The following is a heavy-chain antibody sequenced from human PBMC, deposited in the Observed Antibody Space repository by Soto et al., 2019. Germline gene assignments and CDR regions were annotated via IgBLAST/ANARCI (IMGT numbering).Heavy chain of an antibody. CDR3: ARHSYSSMPRTPFDI. V-gene: IGHV4-39*01. J-gene: IGHJ3*02. D-gene: IGHD5-18*01. Sequence: SETLSLTCTVSGGSISSSSYYWGWIRQPPGKGLEWIGSIYYSGSTYYNPSLKSRVTISVDTSKNQFSLKLSSVTAADTAVYYCARHSYSSMPRTPFDIWGQGTMVTVSS. CDR2: IYYSGST. CDR1: GGSISSSSYY.